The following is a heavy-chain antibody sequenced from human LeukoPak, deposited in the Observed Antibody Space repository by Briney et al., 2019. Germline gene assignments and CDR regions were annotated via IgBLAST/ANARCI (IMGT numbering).Heavy chain of an antibody. J-gene: IGHJ6*03. Sequence: ASETLSLTCTVSGYSISSGYYWGWIRQPPGKRLEWIGSIYHSGSTYYNPSLKSRVTISVDTSKNQFSLKLSSVTAADTAVYYCARVVIIFPNYYYMDVWGKGTTVTVSS. CDR3: ARVVIIFPNYYYMDV. D-gene: IGHD3-3*01. CDR2: IYHSGST. CDR1: GYSISSGYY. V-gene: IGHV4-38-2*02.